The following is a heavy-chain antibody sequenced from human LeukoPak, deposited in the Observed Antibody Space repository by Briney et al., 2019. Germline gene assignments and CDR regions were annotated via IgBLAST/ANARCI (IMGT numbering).Heavy chain of an antibody. Sequence: PGRSLRLSCAASGFTVSSNYMSWVRQAPGKGLEWVSVIYSGGSTYYADSVKGRFTISRDNSKNTLYLQMSSLRAEDTAVYYCARDGQQLKQWLVSPPQHWGQGTLVTVSS. CDR2: IYSGGST. CDR3: ARDGQQLKQWLVSPPQH. CDR1: GFTVSSNY. J-gene: IGHJ1*01. D-gene: IGHD6-19*01. V-gene: IGHV3-66*02.